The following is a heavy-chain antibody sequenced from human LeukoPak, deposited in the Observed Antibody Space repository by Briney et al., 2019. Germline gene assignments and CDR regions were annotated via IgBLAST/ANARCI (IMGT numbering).Heavy chain of an antibody. CDR3: SKGGWSSFDY. Sequence: PGGSLRLSCAASGFTFSTYDIHWVRQPPGKGLEWVALISYGGSHKNYADSVKGRFTVSRDNSKNILYLQMNNLRAEDTAVYYCSKGGWSSFDYWGQGTLVTVSS. D-gene: IGHD2-15*01. V-gene: IGHV3-30*18. J-gene: IGHJ4*02. CDR1: GFTFSTYD. CDR2: ISYGGSHK.